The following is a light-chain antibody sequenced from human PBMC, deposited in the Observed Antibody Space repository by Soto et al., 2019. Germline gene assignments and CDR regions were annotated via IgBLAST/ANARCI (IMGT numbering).Light chain of an antibody. J-gene: IGKJ4*01. CDR2: WAS. V-gene: IGKV4-1*01. CDR3: QQYYSTPLT. CDR1: QSVLYSSNNKNY. Sequence: DIVMTQSPDSLAVSLGERATINCKSSQSVLYSSNNKNYLAWYQQKPGQPPKLLIYWASIRESGVPDRFRGSGSGTDFTLTISSLQAEDVAVYYCQQYYSTPLTFGGGTKVEI.